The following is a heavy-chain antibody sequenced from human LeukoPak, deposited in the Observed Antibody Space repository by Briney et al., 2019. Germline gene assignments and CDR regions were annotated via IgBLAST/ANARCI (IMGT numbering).Heavy chain of an antibody. V-gene: IGHV4-59*01. Sequence: SETLSLTCTVSGGSISSYYWSWIRQPPGKGLEWIGYIYYSGSTNYNPSLKSRVTISVDTSKNQFSLKLSSVTAADTAVYYCAREGYSGSYYGNWFDPWGQGTLVTVSS. CDR1: GGSISSYY. CDR3: AREGYSGSYYGNWFDP. CDR2: IYYSGST. D-gene: IGHD1-26*01. J-gene: IGHJ5*02.